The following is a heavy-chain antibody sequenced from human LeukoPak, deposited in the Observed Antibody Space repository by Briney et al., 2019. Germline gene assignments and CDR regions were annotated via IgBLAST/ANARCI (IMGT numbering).Heavy chain of an antibody. CDR2: ISSGSSTI. D-gene: IGHD5-18*01. Sequence: GGSLRLSCAASGFTFSSYSMNWVRQAPGKGLEWVSYISSGSSTIYYADSVKGRFTISRDNAKNSLYLQMNSLRAEDTAVYYCARDSVRYSYGFVGMDVWGQGTTVTVSS. J-gene: IGHJ6*02. CDR3: ARDSVRYSYGFVGMDV. V-gene: IGHV3-48*04. CDR1: GFTFSSYS.